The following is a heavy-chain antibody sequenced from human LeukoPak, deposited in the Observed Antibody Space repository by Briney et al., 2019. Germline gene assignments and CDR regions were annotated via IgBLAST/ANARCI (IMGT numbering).Heavy chain of an antibody. V-gene: IGHV4-30-2*01. CDR1: GGSISSGGYY. Sequence: SETLSLTCTVSGGSISSGGYYWSWIRQPPGKGLEGIGYIYHSGSTYYNPSLKSRVTISVDRSKNQFSLKLSSVTAADTAVYYCARGELKQLVSWGQGTLVTVSS. J-gene: IGHJ4*02. CDR3: ARGELKQLVS. CDR2: IYHSGST. D-gene: IGHD6-6*01.